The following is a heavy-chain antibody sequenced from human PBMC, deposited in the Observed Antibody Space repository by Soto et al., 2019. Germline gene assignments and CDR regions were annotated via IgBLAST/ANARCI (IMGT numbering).Heavy chain of an antibody. CDR3: AKDYGSYYGSVWVY. J-gene: IGHJ4*02. D-gene: IGHD1-26*01. CDR2: ISGSGGST. V-gene: IGHV3-23*01. Sequence: SCAASGFTFSSYPMSWVRQAPGKGLEWVSAISGSGGSTYYADSVKGRFTISRDNSKNTLYLQMNSLRAEDTAVYYCAKDYGSYYGSVWVYWGQGTLVTVSS. CDR1: GFTFSSYP.